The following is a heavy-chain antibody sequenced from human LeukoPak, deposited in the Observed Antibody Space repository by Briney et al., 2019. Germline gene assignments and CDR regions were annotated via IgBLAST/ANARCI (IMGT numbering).Heavy chain of an antibody. CDR2: INNDGNTP. J-gene: IGHJ2*01. D-gene: IGHD2-15*01. CDR3: ARGQEYCSGGVCYWYFDL. V-gene: IGHV3-74*01. CDR1: GFSFSSYW. Sequence: PGGSLRLSCAASGFSFSSYWMHWVRQAPGKGLVRVSHINNDGNTPNYADSVKGRFTISRDNAKNTVYLQMKSLRAEDTAVYFCARGQEYCSGGVCYWYFDLWGRGTLVTVSS.